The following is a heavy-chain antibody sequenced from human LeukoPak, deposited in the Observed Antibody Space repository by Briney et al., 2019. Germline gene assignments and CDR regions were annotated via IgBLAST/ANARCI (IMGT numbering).Heavy chain of an antibody. J-gene: IGHJ6*02. D-gene: IGHD3-9*01. V-gene: IGHV3-74*01. CDR2: INSDGSST. Sequence: GGSLRLSCAASGFTFSSYWMHWVRQAPGKGLVWVLRINSDGSSTSYADSVKGRFTISRDNAKNTLYLQMNSLRAEDTAVYYCARDGVRYFDWLAPYYYYYGMDVWGQGTTVTVSS. CDR1: GFTFSSYW. CDR3: ARDGVRYFDWLAPYYYYYGMDV.